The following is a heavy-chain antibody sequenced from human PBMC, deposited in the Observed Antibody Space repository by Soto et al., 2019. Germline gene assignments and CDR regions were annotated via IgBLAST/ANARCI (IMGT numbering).Heavy chain of an antibody. D-gene: IGHD2-15*01. J-gene: IGHJ5*02. Sequence: QVQLQESGPGLVKPSQTLSLTCTVSGGSISSGGYYWSWIRQHPGKGLEWIGYIYYSGSTYYNPSLKSRVTISVDTSKNQLALKLSSVTAADTAVYYCARELVGSLVAATTEYRWFDPWGQGTLVTVSS. CDR2: IYYSGST. CDR3: ARELVGSLVAATTEYRWFDP. CDR1: GGSISSGGYY. V-gene: IGHV4-31*03.